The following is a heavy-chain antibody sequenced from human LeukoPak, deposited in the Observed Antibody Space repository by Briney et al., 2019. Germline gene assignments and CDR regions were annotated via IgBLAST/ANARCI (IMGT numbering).Heavy chain of an antibody. CDR1: GGSFSGYY. Sequence: SETLSLTCAVYGGSFSGYYWSWIRQPPGKGLEWIGFITYSGSTDHNPSLKSRVTISVDASKNQFSLKLTSVTAADTAVYYCVRHTTSGWYQVVYWGQGTLVTVSS. D-gene: IGHD6-19*01. J-gene: IGHJ4*02. CDR2: ITYSGST. V-gene: IGHV4-59*01. CDR3: VRHTTSGWYQVVY.